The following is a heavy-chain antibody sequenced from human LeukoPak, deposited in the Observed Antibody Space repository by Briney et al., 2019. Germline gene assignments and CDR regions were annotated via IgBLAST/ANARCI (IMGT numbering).Heavy chain of an antibody. CDR1: GFTFSSYS. J-gene: IGHJ4*02. CDR2: ISSSSSYI. V-gene: IGHV3-21*01. CDR3: ARVGSNGFMVRGVIYGPFDY. Sequence: GGSLRLSCAASGFTFSSYSMNWVRQAPGKGLEWVSSISSSSSYIYHADSVKGRFTISRDNAKNSLYLQMNSLRAEDTAVYYCARVGSNGFMVRGVIYGPFDYWGQGTLVTVSS. D-gene: IGHD3-10*01.